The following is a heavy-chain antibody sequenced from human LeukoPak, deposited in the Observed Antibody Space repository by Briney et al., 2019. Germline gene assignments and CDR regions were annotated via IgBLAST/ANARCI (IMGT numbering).Heavy chain of an antibody. D-gene: IGHD6-19*01. J-gene: IGHJ6*03. Sequence: GGSLRLSCAASGFTFSSYGMSWVRQAPGKGLEWVSAISGSGGSTYYADSVKGRFTISRDNSKNTLYLQMNSLRAEDTAVYYCTTDAYSSGWQLYYYMDVWGKGTTVTVSS. V-gene: IGHV3-23*01. CDR2: ISGSGGST. CDR3: TTDAYSSGWQLYYYMDV. CDR1: GFTFSSYG.